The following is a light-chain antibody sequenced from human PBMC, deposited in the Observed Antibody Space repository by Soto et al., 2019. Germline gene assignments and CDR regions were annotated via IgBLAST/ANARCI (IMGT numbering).Light chain of an antibody. V-gene: IGKV3-20*01. CDR1: QSISSSY. J-gene: IGKJ1*01. CDR3: QQYGSSPQT. CDR2: GVS. Sequence: EIVLTQSPGTLSLSPGERATLSCRASQSISSSYFAWYQQKPGQAPRLLVYGVSSRATDVPDRFTGSGSGTDFTLTINRLEPEDFAVYFCQQYGSSPQTFGQGTKVDIK.